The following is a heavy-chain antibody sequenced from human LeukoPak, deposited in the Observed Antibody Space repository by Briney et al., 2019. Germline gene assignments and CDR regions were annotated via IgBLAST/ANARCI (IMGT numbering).Heavy chain of an antibody. V-gene: IGHV1-2*06. J-gene: IGHJ5*02. CDR2: INPNSGGT. Sequence: ASVKVSCKASGYTFTGYYMHWVRQAPGQGLEWMGRINPNSGGTNYAQKFQGRVTMTRDTSISTAYMELSRLRSDDTAVYYWARDRDSGGWYFDDNWFDPWGQGTLVTVSS. CDR3: ARDRDSGGWYFDDNWFDP. CDR1: GYTFTGYY. D-gene: IGHD6-19*01.